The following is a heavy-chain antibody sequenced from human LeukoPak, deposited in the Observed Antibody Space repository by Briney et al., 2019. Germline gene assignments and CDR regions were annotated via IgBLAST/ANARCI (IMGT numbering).Heavy chain of an antibody. J-gene: IGHJ4*02. CDR3: AKDLRYGSADY. Sequence: GGSLRLSCAASGFTFSNYWMHWVRQDPGKGLVWVSFINPDGSTTNYADSVKGRFTISRDNAKNALYQQMNSLRAEDTAVYYCAKDLRYGSADYWGQGTLVTVSS. CDR1: GFTFSNYW. D-gene: IGHD3-10*01. CDR2: INPDGSTT. V-gene: IGHV3-74*01.